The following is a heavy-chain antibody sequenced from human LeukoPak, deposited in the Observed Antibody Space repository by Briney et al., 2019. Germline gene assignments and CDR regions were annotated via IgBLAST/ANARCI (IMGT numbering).Heavy chain of an antibody. CDR2: ISYDGSNK. V-gene: IGHV3-30*18. Sequence: PGRSLRLSCAASGFTFSSYGMHWVRQAPGKGLEWVAVISYDGSNKYYADSVEGRFTISRDNSKNTLYLQRNSLRAEDTAVYYCAKGSLYDILTGTPNFDYWGQGTLVTVSS. CDR3: AKGSLYDILTGTPNFDY. J-gene: IGHJ4*02. CDR1: GFTFSSYG. D-gene: IGHD3-9*01.